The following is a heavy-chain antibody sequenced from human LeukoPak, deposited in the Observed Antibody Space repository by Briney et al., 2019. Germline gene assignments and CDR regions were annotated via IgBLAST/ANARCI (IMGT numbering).Heavy chain of an antibody. CDR1: GYTFAGYY. J-gene: IGHJ4*02. V-gene: IGHV1-2*06. CDR3: ARDLGAVAGYDY. CDR2: INPNSGGT. D-gene: IGHD6-19*01. Sequence: ASVKVSCKASGYTFAGYYIHWLRQAPGQGLEWMGRINPNSGGTNYAQKFQGRVTMTRDTSISTAYMELSRLRSDDTAVYYCARDLGAVAGYDYWGQGTLVTVSS.